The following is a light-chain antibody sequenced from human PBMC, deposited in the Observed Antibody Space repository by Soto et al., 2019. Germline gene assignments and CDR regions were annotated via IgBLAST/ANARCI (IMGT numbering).Light chain of an antibody. CDR2: GNS. CDR3: QSYDSSLSGSKV. Sequence: QSVLTQPPSVSGAPGQRVTISCTGSSSNIRAGYDVHWYQQFPGTAPKLLIYGNSNRPSGVPDRFSGSKSGTSASLAITGLQADDEADYYCQSYDSSLSGSKVFGGGTKLTVL. J-gene: IGLJ3*02. CDR1: SSNIRAGYD. V-gene: IGLV1-40*01.